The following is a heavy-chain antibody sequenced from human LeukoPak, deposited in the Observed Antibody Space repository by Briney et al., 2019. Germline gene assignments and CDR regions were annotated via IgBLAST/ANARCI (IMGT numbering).Heavy chain of an antibody. Sequence: ASVKVSCKASGYTFTGYYMHWVRQAPGQGLEWMGWINPNSGGTNYAQKFQGRVTMTEDTSTDTAYMELSSLRSEDTAVYYCATDLSSGPVDYWGQGTLVTVSS. CDR1: GYTFTGYY. D-gene: IGHD6-19*01. J-gene: IGHJ4*02. CDR2: INPNSGGT. V-gene: IGHV1-2*02. CDR3: ATDLSSGPVDY.